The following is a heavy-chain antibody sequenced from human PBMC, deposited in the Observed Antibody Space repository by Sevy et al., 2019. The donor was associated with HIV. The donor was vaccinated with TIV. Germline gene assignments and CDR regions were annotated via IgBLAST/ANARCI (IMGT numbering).Heavy chain of an antibody. D-gene: IGHD2-15*01. Sequence: SETLSLTCTVSGGSVSSGSYDWSWIRQPPGKGLEWIGYIYYSGSTNYNPSLKSRVTISVDTSKNQFSLKLSSVTAADTAVYYCARDLRYCSGGSCHAFDYWGQGTLVTVSS. CDR2: IYYSGST. V-gene: IGHV4-61*01. J-gene: IGHJ4*02. CDR1: GGSVSSGSYD. CDR3: ARDLRYCSGGSCHAFDY.